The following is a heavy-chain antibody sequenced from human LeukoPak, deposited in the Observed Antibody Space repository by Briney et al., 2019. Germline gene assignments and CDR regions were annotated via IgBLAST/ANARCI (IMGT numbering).Heavy chain of an antibody. CDR3: ARDPIGDNWFDP. CDR2: IRGTGDST. Sequence: GGSLRLSCAASGFTFSSYAMSWVRQAPGKGLEWVSGIRGTGDSTYYADSVKGRFTISRDNSKSKLYLQMNSLRAEDTATYYCARDPIGDNWFDPWGQGTLVTVSS. V-gene: IGHV3-23*01. CDR1: GFTFSSYA. J-gene: IGHJ5*02. D-gene: IGHD1-26*01.